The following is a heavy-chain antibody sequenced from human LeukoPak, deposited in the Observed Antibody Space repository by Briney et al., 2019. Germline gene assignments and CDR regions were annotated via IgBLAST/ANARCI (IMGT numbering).Heavy chain of an antibody. CDR1: GGSFSGYY. D-gene: IGHD3-10*01. CDR2: INHSGST. J-gene: IGHJ5*02. CDR3: ARGSGYYGSGSLNWFDP. V-gene: IGHV4-34*01. Sequence: SETLSLTCAVYGGSFSGYYWSWIRQPPGKGLEWIGEINHSGSTNYNPSLKSRVTISVDTSKNQFSLKLSSVTAADTAVYYCARGSGYYGSGSLNWFDPWGQGTLVTVSS.